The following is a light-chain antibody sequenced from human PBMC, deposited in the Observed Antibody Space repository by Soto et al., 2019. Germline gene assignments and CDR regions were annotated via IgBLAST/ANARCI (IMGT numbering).Light chain of an antibody. J-gene: IGKJ1*01. CDR2: AAS. Sequence: IPMTQSPSSLSASVGDRVTITCRASQSISTYLNWYQQKPGKTPKLLIQAASSLQTGVPSRFSGSGSGTDFSLTISTLQPEDSATYYCQQTYTTPTWTFGQGTKVEIK. CDR3: QQTYTTPTWT. CDR1: QSISTY. V-gene: IGKV1-39*01.